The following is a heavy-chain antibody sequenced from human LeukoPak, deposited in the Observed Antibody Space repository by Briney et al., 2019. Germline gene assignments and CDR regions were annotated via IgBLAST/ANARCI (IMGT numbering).Heavy chain of an antibody. CDR2: IYLNSGGT. Sequence: GASLKVSCKASGYAFTDYYIHWRPPIPAQGLEWMVWIYLNSGGTNYARKFQGRVTMTRDTSVTTAYMELSRLRSDDTAVYYCARGITIFGVIRPFYYYMDVWGKGTTVTVSS. V-gene: IGHV1-2*02. CDR1: GYAFTDYY. CDR3: ARGITIFGVIRPFYYYMDV. D-gene: IGHD3-3*01. J-gene: IGHJ6*03.